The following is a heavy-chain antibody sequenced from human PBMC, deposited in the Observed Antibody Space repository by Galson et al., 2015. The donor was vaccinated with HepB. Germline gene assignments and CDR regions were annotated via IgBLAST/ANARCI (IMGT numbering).Heavy chain of an antibody. Sequence: PALVKPTQTLTLTCIVSGFSLSNARMGVSWIRQPPGKALEWLAHIFSNDEKSYSTSLKSRLTISKDTSKSQVVLTMTNMDPVDTATYYCARILGKLGWLQSQDLFDPWGQGTLVTVSS. V-gene: IGHV2-26*01. CDR3: ARILGKLGWLQSQDLFDP. J-gene: IGHJ5*02. D-gene: IGHD5-24*01. CDR2: IFSNDEK. CDR1: GFSLSNARMG.